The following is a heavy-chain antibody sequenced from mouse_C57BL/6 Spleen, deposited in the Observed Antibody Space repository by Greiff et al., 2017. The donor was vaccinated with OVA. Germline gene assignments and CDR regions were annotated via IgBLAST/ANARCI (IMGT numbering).Heavy chain of an antibody. CDR1: GFTFSSYG. J-gene: IGHJ1*03. V-gene: IGHV5-6*01. CDR3: ARHEAYYGSSYWYFDV. D-gene: IGHD1-1*01. Sequence: EVKLVESGGDLVKPGGSLKLSCAASGFTFSSYGMSWVRQTPDKRLEWVATISSGGSYTYYPDSVKGRFTISRDNAKNTLYLQMSSLKSEDTAMYYCARHEAYYGSSYWYFDVWGTGTTVTVSS. CDR2: ISSGGSYT.